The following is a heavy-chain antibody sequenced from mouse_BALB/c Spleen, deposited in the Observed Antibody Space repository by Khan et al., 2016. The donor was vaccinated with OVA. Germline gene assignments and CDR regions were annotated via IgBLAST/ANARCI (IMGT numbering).Heavy chain of an antibody. Sequence: EVQLQESGPGLVKPSQSLSLTCTVTGYSITSDYAWNWIRQFPGNKLEWMGYISYSGRTSYTPSLKSRISITRDTSKNQFFLQLNSVTTEDTAAYYCAGGRAYWGKGTLVTVSA. J-gene: IGHJ3*01. CDR3: AGGRAY. D-gene: IGHD3-3*01. CDR2: ISYSGRT. V-gene: IGHV3-2*02. CDR1: GYSITSDYA.